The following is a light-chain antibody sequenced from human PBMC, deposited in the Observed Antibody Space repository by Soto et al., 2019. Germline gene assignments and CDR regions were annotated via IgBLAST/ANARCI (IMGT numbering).Light chain of an antibody. J-gene: IGLJ1*01. V-gene: IGLV2-14*01. CDR1: SSDIGGYNS. Sequence: QSVLTQPASVSGSPGQSITISCTGTSSDIGGYNSVSWYQQHPGRAPRLIIYEVTNRPSGVSNRFSASKSGNTASLTISGLQAEDGVDYYCTSYTPIVTLGSVFETGTKVTVL. CDR2: EVT. CDR3: TSYTPIVTLGSV.